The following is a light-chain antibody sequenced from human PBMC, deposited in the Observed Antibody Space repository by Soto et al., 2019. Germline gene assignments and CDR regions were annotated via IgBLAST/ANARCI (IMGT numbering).Light chain of an antibody. CDR2: GSN. V-gene: IGLV1-47*01. CDR1: SSSFGSYS. CDR3: AAWDDSLSAYV. J-gene: IGLJ1*01. Sequence: QSVLTQPPSASGTPGQRVTISCTGSSSSFGSYSVHWYQHLPGAAPKLLVYGSNQRPSGVPDRFSESKSDTSASLGITGLRSEDEADYYCAAWDDSLSAYVFGTG.